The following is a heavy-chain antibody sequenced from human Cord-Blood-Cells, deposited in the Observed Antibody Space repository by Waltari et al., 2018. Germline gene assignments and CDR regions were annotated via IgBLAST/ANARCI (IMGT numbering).Heavy chain of an antibody. D-gene: IGHD1-26*01. J-gene: IGHJ4*02. Sequence: QLQLQESGPGLVKPSETLSLTCTVSGGSISSSSYYWGWIRHPPGKGLEGIGGIYYSGGPYYNPSLRSVVTISVDTSKNQFSLKLRSVTAADTAVYYCARQTGWELFDYWGQGTLVTVSS. CDR3: ARQTGWELFDY. V-gene: IGHV4-39*01. CDR1: GGSISSSSYY. CDR2: IYYSGGP.